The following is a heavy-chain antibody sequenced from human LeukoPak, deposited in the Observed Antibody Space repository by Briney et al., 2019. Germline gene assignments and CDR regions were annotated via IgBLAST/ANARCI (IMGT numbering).Heavy chain of an antibody. D-gene: IGHD1-26*01. CDR1: GLTFSSYS. CDR3: AVVGALYYFDY. V-gene: IGHV3-21*06. CDR2: ISRRSESI. Sequence: GGSLRPSCAASGLTFSSYSMNWVRQVPGKGLEWVSSISRRSESISYADSVKGRFTISRDNAKSSLYLQMNSLRAEDTAVYYCAVVGALYYFDYWGQGTLVTVSS. J-gene: IGHJ4*02.